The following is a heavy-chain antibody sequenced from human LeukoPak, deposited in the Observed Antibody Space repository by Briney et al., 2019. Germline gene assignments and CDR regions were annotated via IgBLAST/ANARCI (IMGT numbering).Heavy chain of an antibody. J-gene: IGHJ6*02. V-gene: IGHV3-7*01. D-gene: IGHD3-22*01. CDR3: ASGYDSSGYYPFRMDV. CDR1: GFTFSSYW. CDR2: IKQDGSEK. Sequence: PGGSLRLSCAASGFTFSSYWMSWVRQAPGKGLEWVANIKQDGSEKYYVDSAKGRFTIPRDNDKNSLYLQMNSLRAEDTAVYYCASGYDSSGYYPFRMDVWGQGTTVTVSS.